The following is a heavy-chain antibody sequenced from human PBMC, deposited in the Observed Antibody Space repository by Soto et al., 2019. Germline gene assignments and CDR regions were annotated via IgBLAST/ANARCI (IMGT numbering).Heavy chain of an antibody. CDR3: ATVNQNGRYYDILT. CDR2: FDPEDGET. CDR1: GYTLTELS. D-gene: IGHD3-9*01. J-gene: IGHJ5*02. V-gene: IGHV1-24*01. Sequence: GASVKVSCKVSGYTLTELSMHWVRQAPGKGLEWMGGFDPEDGETIYAQKFQGRVTMTEDTSTDTAYMELSSLRSEDTAVYYCATVNQNGRYYDILTWGQGTLVTVSS.